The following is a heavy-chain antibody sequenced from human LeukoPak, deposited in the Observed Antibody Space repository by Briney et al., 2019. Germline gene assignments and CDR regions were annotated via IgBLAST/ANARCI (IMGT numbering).Heavy chain of an antibody. CDR1: GLTFSSQA. CDR2: ISYDGSNK. Sequence: GGSLRLSCAASGLTFSSQAMTWVRQAPGKGLEWVAVISYDGSNKYYADSVKGRFTISRDNSKNTLYLQMNSLRAEDTAVYYCARDILVYGGFGNPDDYWGQGTLVTVSS. V-gene: IGHV3-30-3*01. J-gene: IGHJ4*02. D-gene: IGHD3-10*01. CDR3: ARDILVYGGFGNPDDY.